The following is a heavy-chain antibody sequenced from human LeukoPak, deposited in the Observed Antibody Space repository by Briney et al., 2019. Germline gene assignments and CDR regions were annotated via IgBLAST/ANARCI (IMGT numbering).Heavy chain of an antibody. V-gene: IGHV3-7*01. CDR3: AKSHDGDPKEGAFDI. D-gene: IGHD4-17*01. CDR2: IKQDGSER. CDR1: RFTFSSYW. J-gene: IGHJ3*02. Sequence: GGSLRLSCAASRFTFSSYWMCWVRQAPGKGLEWVANIKQDGSERYYVDSVKGRFSISRDNAKNSLYLQMNSLRADDTAVYYCAKSHDGDPKEGAFDIWGQGTMVTVSS.